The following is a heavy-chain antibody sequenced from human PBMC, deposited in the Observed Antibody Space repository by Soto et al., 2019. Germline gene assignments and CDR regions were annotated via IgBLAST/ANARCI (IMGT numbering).Heavy chain of an antibody. CDR3: ARGGGEERGVLMVYAIGY. J-gene: IGHJ4*02. CDR2: INHSGST. D-gene: IGHD2-8*01. CDR1: GGSFSGYY. Sequence: QVQLQQWGAGLLKPSETLSLTCAVYGGSFSGYYWSWIRQPPGKGLEWIGEINHSGSTNYNPSLKSRVTISVDMSKNQFFLKLSSVTAADTAVYYCARGGGEERGVLMVYAIGYWGQGTLVTVSS. V-gene: IGHV4-34*01.